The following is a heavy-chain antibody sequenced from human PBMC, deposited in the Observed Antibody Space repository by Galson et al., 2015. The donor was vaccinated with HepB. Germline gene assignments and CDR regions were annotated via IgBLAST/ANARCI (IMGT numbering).Heavy chain of an antibody. J-gene: IGHJ6*02. CDR3: ARDRYSSSSFPTYYYYGMDV. V-gene: IGHV6-1*01. CDR2: TYYRSKWYN. Sequence: CAISGDSVSSNSAAWNWIRQPPSRGLEWLGRTYYRSKWYNDYAVSVKSRITINPDTSKNQFSLQLNSVTPEDTAVYYCARDRYSSSSFPTYYYYGMDVWGRGTTVTVSS. CDR1: GDSVSSNSAA. D-gene: IGHD6-6*01.